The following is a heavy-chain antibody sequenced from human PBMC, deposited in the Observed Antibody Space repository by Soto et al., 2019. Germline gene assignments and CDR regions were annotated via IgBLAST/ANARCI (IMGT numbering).Heavy chain of an antibody. CDR3: ARDLTGATSFAFDI. CDR1: GGTFSSYA. J-gene: IGHJ3*02. D-gene: IGHD1-26*01. V-gene: IGHV1-69*13. Sequence: SVKVSCKASGGTFSSYAISWVRQAPGQGLEWMGGIIPIFGTANYAQKFQGRVTITADESTSTAYMELSSLRSEDTAVYYCARDLTGATSFAFDIWGQGTMVTVSS. CDR2: IIPIFGTA.